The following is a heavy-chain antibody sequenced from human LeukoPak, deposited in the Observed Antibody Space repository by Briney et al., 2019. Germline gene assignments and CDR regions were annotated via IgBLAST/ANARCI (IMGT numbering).Heavy chain of an antibody. CDR3: ARGATMIVVATSLIGSFDI. D-gene: IGHD3-22*01. Sequence: SETLSLTCAVSGGPISSGGYSWSWIRQPPGKGLEWIGYIYYSGSTNYNPSLKSRVTISVDTSKNQFSLKLSSVTAAATAVYYCARGATMIVVATSLIGSFDIWGQGTMVTVSS. V-gene: IGHV4-61*08. J-gene: IGHJ3*02. CDR2: IYYSGST. CDR1: GGPISSGGYS.